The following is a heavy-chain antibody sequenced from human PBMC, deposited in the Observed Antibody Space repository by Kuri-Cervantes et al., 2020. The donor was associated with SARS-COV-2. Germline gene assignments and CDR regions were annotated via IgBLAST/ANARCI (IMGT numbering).Heavy chain of an antibody. CDR2: FDPEDGET. CDR1: GYTLTELS. CDR3: ATSFSVYGGYSFDY. J-gene: IGHJ4*02. V-gene: IGHV1-24*01. D-gene: IGHD3-22*01. Sequence: PSVKVSCKVSGYTLTELSMHWVRQAPGKGLEWMGGFDPEDGETIYAQKFQGRVTMTEDTSTDTAYMELSSLRSEDTAVYYCATSFSVYGGYSFDYWGQGTLVTVSS.